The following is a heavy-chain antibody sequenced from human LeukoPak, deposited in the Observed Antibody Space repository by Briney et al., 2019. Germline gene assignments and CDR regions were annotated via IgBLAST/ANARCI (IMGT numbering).Heavy chain of an antibody. CDR2: IKQDGSEK. V-gene: IGHV3-7*01. J-gene: IGHJ4*02. CDR3: ARWFTYYYDSSGYFFDY. Sequence: HPGGSLRLSCAASGFTFSSYWMSWVRQAPGKGLEWVANIKQDGSEKYYVDSVKGRFTTSRDNAKNSLYLQMNSLRAEDTAVYYCARWFTYYYDSSGYFFDYWGQGTLVTVSS. CDR1: GFTFSSYW. D-gene: IGHD3-22*01.